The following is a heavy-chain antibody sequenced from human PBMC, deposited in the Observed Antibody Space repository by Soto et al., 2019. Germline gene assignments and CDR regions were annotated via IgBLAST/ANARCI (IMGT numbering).Heavy chain of an antibody. V-gene: IGHV3-66*01. CDR2: IYSGGST. Sequence: PGGSLRLSCAASGFTVSSNYMSWVRQAPGKGLEWVSVIYSGGSTYYADSVKGRFTISRDNSKNTLYLQMNSLRAEDTAVYYCARDRSSNYDSGLPDAFDIWGQGTMVTVSS. CDR1: GFTVSSNY. CDR3: ARDRSSNYDSGLPDAFDI. J-gene: IGHJ3*02. D-gene: IGHD3-22*01.